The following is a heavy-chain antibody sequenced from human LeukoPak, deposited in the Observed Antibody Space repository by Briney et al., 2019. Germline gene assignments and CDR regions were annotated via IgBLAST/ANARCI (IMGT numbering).Heavy chain of an antibody. CDR1: GYTFTSYA. D-gene: IGHD6-13*01. J-gene: IGHJ4*02. V-gene: IGHV7-4-1*02. CDR3: ARDHSIAAAKAAFDY. Sequence: ASVKVSCKASGYTFTSYAMNWVRQAPGQGLEWMGWINTNTGNPTYAQGFTGRFVFSLDTSVSTAYLQISSLKAEDTAVYYCARDHSIAAAKAAFDYWGQGTLVTVSS. CDR2: INTNTGNP.